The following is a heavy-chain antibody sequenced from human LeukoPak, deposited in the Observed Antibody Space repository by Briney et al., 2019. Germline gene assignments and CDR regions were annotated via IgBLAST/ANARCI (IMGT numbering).Heavy chain of an antibody. Sequence: GGSLRLSCAASGFTFNTYPMGWVRQAPGKGLEWVSGISSSGDTKDYADSVKGRFTISRDNAKNTLFLQMNTLRAEDTAVYYCAKDFDSSKWFYTHWGQGTLVTVSS. CDR2: ISSSGDTK. CDR3: AKDFDSSKWFYTH. D-gene: IGHD6-13*01. V-gene: IGHV3-23*01. CDR1: GFTFNTYP. J-gene: IGHJ4*02.